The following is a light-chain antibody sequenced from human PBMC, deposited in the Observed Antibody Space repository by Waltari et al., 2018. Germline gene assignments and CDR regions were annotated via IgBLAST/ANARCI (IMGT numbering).Light chain of an antibody. Sequence: QSVLTQPPSASGTPGQRVTISCSGTNSTIRTNPLFWYQQLPGTAPKRLIYRTNQRPSGVPDRFSGSKSGTSASLAITGLRSEDEADYYCAAWDDSLSVSYVFGSGTKVTV. V-gene: IGLV1-47*01. CDR1: NSTIRTNP. CDR3: AAWDDSLSVSYV. J-gene: IGLJ1*01. CDR2: RTN.